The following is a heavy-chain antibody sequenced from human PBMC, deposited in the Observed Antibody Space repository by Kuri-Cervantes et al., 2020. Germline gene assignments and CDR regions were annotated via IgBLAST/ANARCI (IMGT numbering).Heavy chain of an antibody. D-gene: IGHD5-18*01. Sequence: SETLSLTCAVYGGSFSGYYWSWIRQTPGKGLEWVASVLYRGNTYYSPSLKRRVTISVDASNNQFSLRLNSVTAADTATYYCVRHTYIQMCYFQTWGQGTLVTVSS. CDR2: VLYRGNT. CDR1: GGSFSGYY. J-gene: IGHJ1*01. CDR3: VRHTYIQMCYFQT. V-gene: IGHV4-34*12.